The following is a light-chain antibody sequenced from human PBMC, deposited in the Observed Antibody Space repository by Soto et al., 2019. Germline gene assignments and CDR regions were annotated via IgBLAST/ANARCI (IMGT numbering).Light chain of an antibody. CDR1: QSVSSSY. Sequence: ESVLTQSPGTLSLSPGDRATLSCRASQSVSSSYLAWYQQKPGQAPRLLIYGASSRDTGIPDRFSGSGSGTDFTLTISRLEPEDFAMYYCQQYGSSSWTFGQGTKVEI. J-gene: IGKJ1*01. CDR2: GAS. CDR3: QQYGSSSWT. V-gene: IGKV3-20*01.